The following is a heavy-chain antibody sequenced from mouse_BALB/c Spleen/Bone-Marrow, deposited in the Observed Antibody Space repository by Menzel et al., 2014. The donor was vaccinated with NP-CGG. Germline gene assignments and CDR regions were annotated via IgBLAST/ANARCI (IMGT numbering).Heavy chain of an antibody. D-gene: IGHD2-2*01. V-gene: IGHV14-3*02. CDR3: ARNYGYGKSFAY. J-gene: IGHJ3*01. Sequence: EVQLQQSGAELVKPGASVKLSCTASGFNIKDTYMHWVKQRPEQGLEWIGRIDPANGNTKYDPKFQGKATITADTSSNTAFLQLSSLTSKDTAVYYCARNYGYGKSFAYWGQGTPVTVSA. CDR2: IDPANGNT. CDR1: GFNIKDTY.